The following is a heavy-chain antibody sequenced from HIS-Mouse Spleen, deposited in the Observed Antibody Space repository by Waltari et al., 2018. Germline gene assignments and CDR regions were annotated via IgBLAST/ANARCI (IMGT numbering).Heavy chain of an antibody. CDR3: ARAPHDADYGVVFDY. V-gene: IGHV3-30*04. CDR2: ISYDGSNK. J-gene: IGHJ4*02. CDR1: GFSFSSYA. Sequence: QVQLVESGGGVVQPGRSLRLSCAASGFSFSSYAIHWVRQAPGKGLEWVAVISYDGSNKYYADSVKGRFTISRDNSKNTLYLQMNSLRAEDTAVYYCARAPHDADYGVVFDYWGQGTLVTVSS. D-gene: IGHD4-17*01.